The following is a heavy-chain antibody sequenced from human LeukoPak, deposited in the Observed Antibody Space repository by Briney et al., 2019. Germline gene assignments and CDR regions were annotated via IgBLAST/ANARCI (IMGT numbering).Heavy chain of an antibody. D-gene: IGHD3-22*01. CDR1: GYTFTSYY. Sequence: ASVEVSCKASGYTFTSYYMHWVRQAPGQGLEWMGIINPSGGSTSYAQKFQGRVTMTRDTSISTAYMELSRLRSDDTAVYYCAPLGYYDSSGYYYGYWGQGTLVTVSS. CDR2: INPSGGST. J-gene: IGHJ4*02. CDR3: APLGYYDSSGYYYGY. V-gene: IGHV1-46*01.